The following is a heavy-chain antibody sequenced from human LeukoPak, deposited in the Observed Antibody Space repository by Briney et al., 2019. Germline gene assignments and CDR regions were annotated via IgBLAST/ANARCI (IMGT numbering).Heavy chain of an antibody. J-gene: IGHJ3*02. CDR2: IYPGYSDT. Sequence: GESLNISCKGSGYSFTSYRIGWVRQMPGKGLEGMWVIYPGYSDTRYSQSFQGQVTILADKSISTAYLQWSSLKASDTAMYYCARPRMYYYDSSGYLDAFDIWGQGTMVTVSS. D-gene: IGHD3-22*01. V-gene: IGHV5-51*01. CDR3: ARPRMYYYDSSGYLDAFDI. CDR1: GYSFTSYR.